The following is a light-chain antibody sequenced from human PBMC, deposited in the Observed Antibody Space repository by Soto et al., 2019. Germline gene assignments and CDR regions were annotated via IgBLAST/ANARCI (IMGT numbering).Light chain of an antibody. CDR1: RSDIGDSDY. V-gene: IGLV2-14*01. Sequence: QSALTQPASVSGSPGQSITISCTGTRSDIGDSDYVSWYQQHPGKAPKLIIYEAIHRPSGVSNRFSGSKSDNTASLTISGLQAEDESEYYCSSYTTGDTLVFGSGTKLTVL. CDR2: EAI. J-gene: IGLJ1*01. CDR3: SSYTTGDTLV.